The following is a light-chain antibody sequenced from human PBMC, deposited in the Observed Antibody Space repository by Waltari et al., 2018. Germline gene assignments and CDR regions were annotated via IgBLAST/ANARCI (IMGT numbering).Light chain of an antibody. V-gene: IGKV1-9*01. CDR2: AAS. CDR1: QGISSS. Sequence: DLQLTQSPSFLSASVGDIVTITCRASQGISSSLAWYQQKPGKAPKLLIYAASTLQSGVPSRFSGSGSGTEFTLTISSLQPEDFATYYCQQLNSYRFTFGPGTKVDIK. J-gene: IGKJ3*01. CDR3: QQLNSYRFT.